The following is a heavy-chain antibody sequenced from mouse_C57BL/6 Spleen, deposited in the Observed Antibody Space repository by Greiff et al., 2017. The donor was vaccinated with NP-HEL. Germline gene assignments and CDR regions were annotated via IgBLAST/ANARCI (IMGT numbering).Heavy chain of an antibody. CDR1: GYTFTSYW. CDR3: AAGSSNYIDY. D-gene: IGHD1-1*01. J-gene: IGHJ2*01. V-gene: IGHV1-69*01. Sequence: QVQLQQPGAELVMPGASVKLSCKASGYTFTSYWMHWVKQRPGQGLEWIGEIDPSDSYTNYNQKFKGKSTLTVDKSSSTAYMQLSSLTSEDSAVYYCAAGSSNYIDYWGQGTTLTVSS. CDR2: IDPSDSYT.